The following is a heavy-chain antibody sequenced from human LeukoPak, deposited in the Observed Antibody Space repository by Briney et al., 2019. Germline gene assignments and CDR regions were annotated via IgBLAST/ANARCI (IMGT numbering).Heavy chain of an antibody. CDR2: IIPIFGTA. Sequence: SVKVSCKASVCTFSSYAISWVRQAPGQGLEWMGGIIPIFGTANYAQKFQGRVTITADESTSTAYMELSSLRSEDTAVYYCASSLGDSSGPFGYWGQGTLVTVSS. CDR1: VCTFSSYA. D-gene: IGHD3-22*01. V-gene: IGHV1-69*01. J-gene: IGHJ4*02. CDR3: ASSLGDSSGPFGY.